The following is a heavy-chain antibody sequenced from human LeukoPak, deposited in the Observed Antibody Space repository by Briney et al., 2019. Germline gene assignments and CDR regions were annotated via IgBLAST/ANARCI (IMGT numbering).Heavy chain of an antibody. CDR1: GGSFSGYY. Sequence: SETLSLTCAVYGGSFSGYYWSWIRQPPGKGLGWIGEINHSGSTNYNPSLKSRVTISVDTSKNQFSLKLSSVTAADTAVYYCARGRSGSYGFDYWGQGTLVTVSS. CDR3: ARGRSGSYGFDY. D-gene: IGHD3-10*01. J-gene: IGHJ4*02. CDR2: INHSGST. V-gene: IGHV4-34*01.